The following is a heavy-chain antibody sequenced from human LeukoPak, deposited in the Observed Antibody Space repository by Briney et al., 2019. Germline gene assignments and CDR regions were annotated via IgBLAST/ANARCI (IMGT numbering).Heavy chain of an antibody. CDR3: ARGPDYYDSSGYYPDY. V-gene: IGHV3-30*04. D-gene: IGHD3-22*01. Sequence: GGSLRLSCAASGFTFSSYAMHWVRQAPGKGLEWVAVISYDGSNKYYADSVKGRFTISRDNSKNTLYLQMNSLRAEDTAVYYCARGPDYYDSSGYYPDYWGQGTLVTVSS. CDR2: ISYDGSNK. J-gene: IGHJ4*02. CDR1: GFTFSSYA.